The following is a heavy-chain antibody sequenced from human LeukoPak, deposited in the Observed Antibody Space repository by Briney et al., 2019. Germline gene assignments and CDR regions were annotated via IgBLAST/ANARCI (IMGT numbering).Heavy chain of an antibody. D-gene: IGHD3-22*01. J-gene: IGHJ4*02. CDR2: VSWNNNNI. CDR3: AKGRAAVVVPLLDY. V-gene: IGHV3-9*01. Sequence: GGSLRLSCAASGFTFDDYAMHWVRQAPGKGLEWVSGVSWNNNNIGYADSVKGRFTISRGNAKNSLYLQMNSLRAEDTALYYCAKGRAAVVVPLLDYWGQGTLVTVSS. CDR1: GFTFDDYA.